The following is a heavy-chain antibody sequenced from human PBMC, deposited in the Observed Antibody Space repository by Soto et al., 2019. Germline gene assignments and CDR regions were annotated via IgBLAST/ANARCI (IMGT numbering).Heavy chain of an antibody. CDR3: ARVIPGVEAWFDP. J-gene: IGHJ5*02. Sequence: SVKVSCKASGGTFSSYAISWVRQAPGQGLEWMGGIIPIFGTANYAQKFQGRVTITADESTSTAYMELSSLRSEDTAVYYCARVIPGVEAWFDPWGQGTLVTVSS. CDR2: IIPIFGTA. CDR1: GGTFSSYA. V-gene: IGHV1-69*13. D-gene: IGHD2-2*01.